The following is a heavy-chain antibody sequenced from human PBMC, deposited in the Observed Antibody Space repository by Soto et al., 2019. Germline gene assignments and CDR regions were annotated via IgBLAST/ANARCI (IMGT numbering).Heavy chain of an antibody. J-gene: IGHJ4*02. CDR3: ARVLYATWSSFHY. CDR1: GFTFSGYE. CDR2: ITSGGTT. Sequence: GGSLRLSCTASGFTFSGYEVTWVRQAPGKGLEWISYITSGGTTYYADSAKGRFTISRDNAKNSLYLHLNSLTAEDTAIYYCARVLYATWSSFHYWGQGTLVTVSS. V-gene: IGHV3-48*03. D-gene: IGHD1-26*01.